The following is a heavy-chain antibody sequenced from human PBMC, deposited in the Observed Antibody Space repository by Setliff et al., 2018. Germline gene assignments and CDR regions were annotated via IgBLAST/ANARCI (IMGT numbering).Heavy chain of an antibody. CDR3: ARERVYATSGGYYYYYGMDV. CDR1: GYTFTNYA. V-gene: IGHV1-3*01. Sequence: ASVKVSCKASGYTFTNYAMHWVRQATGQRLEWMGWINAGNGNTKYSQKFQGRVTITRDTSASTAYMELSSLRSEDTAVSYCARERVYATSGGYYYYYGMDVWGQGTTVTVSS. CDR2: INAGNGNT. J-gene: IGHJ6*02. D-gene: IGHD2-8*01.